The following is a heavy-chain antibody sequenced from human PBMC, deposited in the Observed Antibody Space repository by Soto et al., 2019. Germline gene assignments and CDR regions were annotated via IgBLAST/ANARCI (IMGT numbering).Heavy chain of an antibody. J-gene: IGHJ6*02. V-gene: IGHV4-59*01. CDR2: IYYSGST. Sequence: PSETLSLTCTVSGGSISSYYWSWIRQPPGKGLEWIGYIYYSGSTNYNPSLKSRVTISVDTSKNQFSLKLSSLTAADTAVYYCARGRHGYYYYRLDVWGQGTTVTGSS. CDR1: GGSISSYY. D-gene: IGHD4-17*01. CDR3: ARGRHGYYYYRLDV.